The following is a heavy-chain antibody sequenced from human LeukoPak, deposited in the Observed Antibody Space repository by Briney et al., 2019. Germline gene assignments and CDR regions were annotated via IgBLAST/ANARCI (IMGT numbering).Heavy chain of an antibody. CDR2: IYYSGST. CDR1: GGSISSSSYY. Sequence: SETLSLTCTVSGGSISSSSYYWGWIRQPPGKGLEWIGSIYYSGSTYYNPSLKSRVTISVDTSKNQFSLKLSSVTAADTAVYYCARHYCSSTSCLFYNWFDPWGQGTLVTVSS. V-gene: IGHV4-39*01. D-gene: IGHD2-2*01. J-gene: IGHJ5*02. CDR3: ARHYCSSTSCLFYNWFDP.